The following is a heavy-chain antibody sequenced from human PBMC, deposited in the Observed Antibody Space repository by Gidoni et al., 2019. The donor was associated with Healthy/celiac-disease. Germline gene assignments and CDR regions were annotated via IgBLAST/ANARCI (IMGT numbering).Heavy chain of an antibody. CDR1: GGSISSGSYY. D-gene: IGHD2-15*01. Sequence: VQLQESGPGLVKPSQTLSLTCSVSGGSISSGSYYWSWIRQPAGKGREGIGRMYNIGSPNYYPSLKSRVTISVDTSKNQLSLKVSSVTAADTAVYYCARDFCSGGSCYGMDVWGQGTTVTVSS. CDR3: ARDFCSGGSCYGMDV. J-gene: IGHJ6*02. CDR2: MYNIGSP. V-gene: IGHV4-61*02.